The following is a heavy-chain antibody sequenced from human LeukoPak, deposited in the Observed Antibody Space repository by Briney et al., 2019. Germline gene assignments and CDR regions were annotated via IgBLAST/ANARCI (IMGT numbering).Heavy chain of an antibody. CDR3: ARSDYYGSSGYYYWFDP. V-gene: IGHV1-2*02. J-gene: IGHJ5*02. CDR1: GYTFTGYY. Sequence: GASVKVSCKASGYTFTGYYMHWVRQAPGQGLEWMGWINPNSGGTNYAQKFQGRVTMTRDTSISTAYMELSRLRSDDTAVYYCARSDYYGSSGYYYWFDPWGQGTLVTVSS. CDR2: INPNSGGT. D-gene: IGHD3-22*01.